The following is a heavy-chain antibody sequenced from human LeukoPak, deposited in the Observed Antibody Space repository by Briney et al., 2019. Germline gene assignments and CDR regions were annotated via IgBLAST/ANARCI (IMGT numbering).Heavy chain of an antibody. CDR1: GGSISSGGYS. CDR2: IYHSGST. V-gene: IGHV4-30-2*01. CDR3: ARDYYGMDV. J-gene: IGHJ6*04. Sequence: IPSQTLSLTCAVSGGSISSGGYSWSWIRQPSGKGLEWIGYIYHSGSTYYNPSLKSRVTISVDRSKNQFSLKLSSVTAADTAVYYCARDYYGMDVWGKGTTVTVSS.